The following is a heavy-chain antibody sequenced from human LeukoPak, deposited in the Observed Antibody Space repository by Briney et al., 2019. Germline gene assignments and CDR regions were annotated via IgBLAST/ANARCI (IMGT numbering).Heavy chain of an antibody. Sequence: GGSLRLSCAASGFTFSSYWMHWVRQAPGKGLVWVSRINSDGSSTRYADSVKGRFTISRDNAKNTLYLQMNSLRAEDTAVYYCAKGSSGWYHNWFDPWGQGTLVTVSS. CDR2: INSDGSST. D-gene: IGHD6-19*01. V-gene: IGHV3-74*01. CDR1: GFTFSSYW. J-gene: IGHJ5*02. CDR3: AKGSSGWYHNWFDP.